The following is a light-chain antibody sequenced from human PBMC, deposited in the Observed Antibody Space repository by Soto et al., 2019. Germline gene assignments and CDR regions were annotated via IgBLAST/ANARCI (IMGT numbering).Light chain of an antibody. CDR3: QKYNSAPWT. Sequence: DIQMTQSPSSLSASVGDRVTITCRASQGSSNYLAWYQQKTGKVPKLLIYAASTLQSGVPSRFSGSGSGTDFTRTISSLQPEDVATYYCQKYNSAPWTFGQGTKVQIK. CDR2: AAS. CDR1: QGSSNY. J-gene: IGKJ1*01. V-gene: IGKV1-27*01.